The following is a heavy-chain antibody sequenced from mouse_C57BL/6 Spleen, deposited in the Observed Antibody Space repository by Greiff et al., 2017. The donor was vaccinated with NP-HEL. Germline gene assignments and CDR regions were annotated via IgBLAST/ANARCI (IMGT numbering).Heavy chain of an antibody. D-gene: IGHD2-5*01. CDR3: ARNAYYSNSVRD. J-gene: IGHJ3*01. CDR2: INPNNGGT. V-gene: IGHV1-22*01. Sequence: VQLQQSGPELVKPGASVKMSCKASGYTFTDYNMHWVKQSHGKSLEWIGYINPNNGGTSYNQKFKGKATLTVKYSSSTAYMELRSLTSEDSAVYYCARNAYYSNSVRDWGQGTLVTVSA. CDR1: GYTFTDYN.